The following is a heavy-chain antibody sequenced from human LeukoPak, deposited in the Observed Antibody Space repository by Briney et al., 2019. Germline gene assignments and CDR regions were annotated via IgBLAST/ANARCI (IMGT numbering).Heavy chain of an antibody. D-gene: IGHD7-27*01. Sequence: PSETLSLTCTVSGGSINSYYWSWIRQPPGKGLEWIGYIYYSGSANYNPSLKSRVTISVDTSKNQFSLKLSSVTAADTAVYYCASRNWGYWYFDLWGRGTPVTVSS. CDR1: GGSINSYY. CDR3: ASRNWGYWYFDL. J-gene: IGHJ2*01. CDR2: IYYSGSA. V-gene: IGHV4-59*08.